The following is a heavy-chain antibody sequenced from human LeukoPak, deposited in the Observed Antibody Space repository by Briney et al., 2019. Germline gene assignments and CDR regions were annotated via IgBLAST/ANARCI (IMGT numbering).Heavy chain of an antibody. CDR1: GGSISSGGYS. J-gene: IGHJ5*02. V-gene: IGHV4-30-2*01. D-gene: IGHD3-10*01. CDR3: ARGPYYYGSGSYLFDP. Sequence: SETLSFTCAVSGGSISSGGYSWSWIRQPPGKGLEWIGYIYHSGSTYYNPSLKSRVTISVDRSKNQFSLKLSSVTAADTAVYYCARGPYYYGSGSYLFDPWGQGTLVTVSS. CDR2: IYHSGST.